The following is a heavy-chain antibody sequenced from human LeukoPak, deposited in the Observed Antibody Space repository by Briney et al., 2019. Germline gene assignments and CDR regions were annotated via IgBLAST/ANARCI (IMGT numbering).Heavy chain of an antibody. CDR3: ARIGLTNWFDP. J-gene: IGHJ5*02. V-gene: IGHV4-59*01. D-gene: IGHD2-2*03. Sequence: PSETLSLTCTVSGDSISTSYWSWIRQPPGKGLEWIGYIFDSGSTNYNPSLRSRVTISVDTSKNHFSLKLSSVTAADTAVYYCARIGLTNWFDPWGQGTLVTVSS. CDR2: IFDSGST. CDR1: GDSISTSY.